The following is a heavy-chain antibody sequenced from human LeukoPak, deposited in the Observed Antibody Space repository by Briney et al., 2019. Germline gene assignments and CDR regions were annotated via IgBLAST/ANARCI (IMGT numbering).Heavy chain of an antibody. CDR2: ISIDSDYI. V-gene: IGHV3-21*01. Sequence: GGSLRLSCEVSGSTLSRYSMNWVRQAPGKGLEWVSAISIDSDYIYYGDSVRGRFTVSRDNAKNSLYLQMNSLRAEDTAPYYCVLASYSTTWYLDSWGQGTLVIVSS. CDR1: GSTLSRYS. J-gene: IGHJ4*02. D-gene: IGHD6-13*01. CDR3: VLASYSTTWYLDS.